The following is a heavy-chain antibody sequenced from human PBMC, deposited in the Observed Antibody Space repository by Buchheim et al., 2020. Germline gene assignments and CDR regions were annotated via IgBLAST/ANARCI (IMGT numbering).Heavy chain of an antibody. D-gene: IGHD3-3*01. CDR1: GGSISSSSYY. Sequence: QLQLQESGPGLVKPSETLSLTCTVSGGSISSSSYYWGWIRQPPGKGLEWIGRIYYSGSTYYNPSLKSRVTISVDTSKNQFSLKLSSVTAADTAVYYCARGRFLGGAYYGMDVWGQGTT. CDR3: ARGRFLGGAYYGMDV. CDR2: IYYSGST. V-gene: IGHV4-39*07. J-gene: IGHJ6*02.